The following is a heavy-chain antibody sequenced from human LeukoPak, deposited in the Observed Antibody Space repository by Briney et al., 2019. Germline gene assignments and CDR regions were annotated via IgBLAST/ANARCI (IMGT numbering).Heavy chain of an antibody. D-gene: IGHD6-6*01. CDR2: IYTSGST. Sequence: SETLSLTCTVSGGSISRYYWSWIRQPAGKGLEWIGRIYTSGSTNYSPSLKSRVTMSVDTSKNQFSLKLSSVTAADTAVYYCARHPSLVPNWFDPWGQGTLVTVSS. CDR1: GGSISRYY. V-gene: IGHV4-4*07. CDR3: ARHPSLVPNWFDP. J-gene: IGHJ5*02.